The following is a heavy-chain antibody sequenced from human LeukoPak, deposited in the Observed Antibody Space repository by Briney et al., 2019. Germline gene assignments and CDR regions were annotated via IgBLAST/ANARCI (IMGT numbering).Heavy chain of an antibody. D-gene: IGHD5-18*01. V-gene: IGHV4-31*03. J-gene: IGHJ3*02. CDR3: AREPRRGYPLRDAFDI. Sequence: SQTLSLTCTVSGGSISSGGYYWSWIRQHPGKGLEWIGYIYYSGSAYYNPSLKSRVTISVDTSKNQFSLKLSSVTAADTAVYYCAREPRRGYPLRDAFDIWGQGTMVTVSS. CDR1: GGSISSGGYY. CDR2: IYYSGSA.